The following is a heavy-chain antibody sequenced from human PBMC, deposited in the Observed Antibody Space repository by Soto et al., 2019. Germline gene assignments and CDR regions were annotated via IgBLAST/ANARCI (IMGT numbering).Heavy chain of an antibody. CDR2: ISHRSST. CDR1: GGSFSGYY. J-gene: IGHJ4*02. CDR3: ASTSVYILATGDY. D-gene: IGHD5-12*01. Sequence: QVQLQQWGAGLLKPSETLSLTCAVYGGSFSGYYWSWIRQPPGQGLEWIGEISHRSSTNYNPSLKSRVTMSVDTSKTQFSLKLSSVTAAATAVYYCASTSVYILATGDYWGQGTLVTVSS. V-gene: IGHV4-34*01.